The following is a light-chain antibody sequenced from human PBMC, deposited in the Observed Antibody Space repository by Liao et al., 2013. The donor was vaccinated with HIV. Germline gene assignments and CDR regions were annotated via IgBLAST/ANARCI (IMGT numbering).Light chain of an antibody. Sequence: SYELTQPHSVSVATAQMARITCGGNNIGSKAVHWYQQRPGQAPLLVISYDSERPSGIPERFSGSKSGNTAALTISRVEAGDEADYHCQVWDDSTDHFFVFGSGTKLTVL. CDR3: QVWDDSTDHFFV. CDR1: NIGSKA. CDR2: YDS. J-gene: IGLJ1*01. V-gene: IGLV3-21*01.